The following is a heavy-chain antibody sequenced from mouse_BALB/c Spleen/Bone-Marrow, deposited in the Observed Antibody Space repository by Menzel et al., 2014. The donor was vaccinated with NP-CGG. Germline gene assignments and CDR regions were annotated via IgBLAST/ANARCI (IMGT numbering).Heavy chain of an antibody. D-gene: IGHD2-10*01. Sequence: EVQRVESGGGLVQPGGSLRLSCATSGFTFTDHYMNWVRQPPGKALEWLGFIGNEANGYTTEYSASVKGRFTISRDNSQSTLYLQKSTLRAEDSATYYCARDIGRLLFVFWGQGTTLTLSS. CDR2: IGNEANGYTT. J-gene: IGHJ2*01. CDR3: ARDIGRLLFVF. V-gene: IGHV7-3*02. CDR1: GFTFTDHY.